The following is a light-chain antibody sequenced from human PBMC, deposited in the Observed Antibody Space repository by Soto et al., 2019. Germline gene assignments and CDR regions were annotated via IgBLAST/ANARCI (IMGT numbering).Light chain of an antibody. CDR2: SNN. CDR3: AAWDDSLNGRVV. CDR1: SSNIASNN. J-gene: IGLJ2*01. V-gene: IGLV1-44*01. Sequence: HSLLTQPPSASGTPGQRGTISFSGSSSNIASNNVNWYQRLPGTAPKTLIYSNNQRPSGVPDRFSGSKSGTSASLAISGLQSEDEDDYYCAAWDDSLNGRVVFGGGTQLTVL.